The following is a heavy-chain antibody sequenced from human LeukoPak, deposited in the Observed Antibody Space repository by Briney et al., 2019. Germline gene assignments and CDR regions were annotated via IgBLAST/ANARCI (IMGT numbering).Heavy chain of an antibody. D-gene: IGHD2-8*01. CDR1: GYTFTSYG. CDR2: ISAYNGNT. CDR3: ARAGWLMVYATIDY. J-gene: IGHJ4*02. Sequence: ASVKVSCKASGYTFTSYGISWVRQAPGQGLEWMGWISAYNGNTNYAQKLQGRVTMTTDTSTSTAYMELRRLRSDDTAVYYCARAGWLMVYATIDYWGQGTLVTVSS. V-gene: IGHV1-18*01.